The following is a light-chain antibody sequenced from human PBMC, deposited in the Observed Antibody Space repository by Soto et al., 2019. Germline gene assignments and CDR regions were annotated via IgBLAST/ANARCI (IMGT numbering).Light chain of an antibody. Sequence: QSALTQPPSASGSPGQSVTISCTGTSSDDGGYNYVSWYQQHPGKSPKLMSYEVSKRPSGVPDRFSGSKSGNTASLTVSGLQAEDESDYYCSSYAGSNNLMVFGGGTKLPVL. CDR1: SSDDGGYNY. CDR3: SSYAGSNNLMV. J-gene: IGLJ2*01. CDR2: EVS. V-gene: IGLV2-8*01.